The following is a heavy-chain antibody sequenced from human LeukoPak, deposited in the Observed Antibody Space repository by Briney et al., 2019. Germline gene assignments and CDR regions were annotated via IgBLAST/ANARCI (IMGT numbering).Heavy chain of an antibody. D-gene: IGHD2-8*01. J-gene: IGHJ4*02. V-gene: IGHV4-61*02. CDR3: ARDRAYYCTNGVCYMGNFDY. Sequence: SETLSLTCTVSGGSISSGSYYGSWIRQPAGKGLEWIGRIYTSGSTNYNPSLKSRVTISVDTSKNQFSLKLSSVTAADTAVYYCARDRAYYCTNGVCYMGNFDYWGQGTLVTVSS. CDR2: IYTSGST. CDR1: GGSISSGSYY.